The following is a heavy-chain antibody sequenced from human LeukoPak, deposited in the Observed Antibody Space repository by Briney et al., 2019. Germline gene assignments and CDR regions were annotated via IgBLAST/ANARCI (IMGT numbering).Heavy chain of an antibody. D-gene: IGHD3-22*01. CDR1: GGSMSSYY. Sequence: SETLSLTCTVSGGSMSSYYWSWIRQPPGKGLEWIGYIYYSGSTNYNPSLKSRVTISVDTSKNQFSLKLSSVTAADTAVYYCARRGYYFEFFQHWGQGTLVIVSS. CDR2: IYYSGST. J-gene: IGHJ1*01. CDR3: ARRGYYFEFFQH. V-gene: IGHV4-59*01.